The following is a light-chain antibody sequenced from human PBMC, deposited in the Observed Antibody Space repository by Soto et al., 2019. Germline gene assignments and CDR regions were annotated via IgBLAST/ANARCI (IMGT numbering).Light chain of an antibody. CDR3: FSYAGSYTVV. CDR2: DVS. CDR1: SSDVGGYYY. V-gene: IGLV2-11*01. Sequence: QSALTQPRSVSGSPGQSVTISCTGTSSDVGGYYYGSWYQQHPGKAPRLMIYDVSKRPSGVPDRFSGSKSGNTASLTISGLQAEDEADYYCFSYAGSYTVVFGGGTKLTVL. J-gene: IGLJ2*01.